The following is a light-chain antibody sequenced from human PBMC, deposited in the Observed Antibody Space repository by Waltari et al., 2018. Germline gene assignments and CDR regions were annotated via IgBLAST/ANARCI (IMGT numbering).Light chain of an antibody. Sequence: SALTQPASVSESIGRSLTITCTGTSSDVGSNHFVSWYQQHQGKAPKLLIYDVSKRPLGVSDRFSGSKSANTASLTISGLQAEYEADYYCCSYAGSSTSVFGGGTKLTVL. CDR3: CSYAGSSTSV. J-gene: IGLJ2*01. V-gene: IGLV2-23*02. CDR2: DVS. CDR1: SSDVGSNHF.